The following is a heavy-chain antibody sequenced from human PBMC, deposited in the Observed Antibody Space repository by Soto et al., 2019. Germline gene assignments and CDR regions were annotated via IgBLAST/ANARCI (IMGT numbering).Heavy chain of an antibody. CDR2: MNPNSGCT. V-gene: IGHV1-2*02. Sequence: QVQLVQSGAEVKKPGASVKVSSKASGYTFISYDINWVRQATGQGLEWMGWMNPNSGCTNYAQKYQGRVTMTRDTSISTAYMELSRLRSDDRAVYYCARSQLPSPTTGFYPWGQGTLVTVSS. D-gene: IGHD1-1*01. CDR1: GYTFISYD. J-gene: IGHJ5*02. CDR3: ARSQLPSPTTGFYP.